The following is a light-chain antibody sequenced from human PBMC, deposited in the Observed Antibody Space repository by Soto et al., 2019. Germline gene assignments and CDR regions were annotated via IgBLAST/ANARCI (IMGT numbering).Light chain of an antibody. CDR1: QSVSSSY. CDR3: QQYGSSPRVYT. V-gene: IGKV3-20*01. Sequence: EIVLTQSPGTLSLSPGERATLSCRASQSVSSSYLAWYQQKPGQAPRLLIYGASSRAPGIPDRFSGSGSGTDFTLTISRLEPEDLAVYYCQQYGSSPRVYTFGQGTKLEIK. CDR2: GAS. J-gene: IGKJ2*01.